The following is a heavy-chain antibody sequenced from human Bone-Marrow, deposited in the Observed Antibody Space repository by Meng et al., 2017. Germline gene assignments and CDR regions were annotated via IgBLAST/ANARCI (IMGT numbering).Heavy chain of an antibody. D-gene: IGHD4-17*01. CDR3: AKDQTDGDRHFDY. J-gene: IGHJ4*02. CDR2: ISYDGSNK. V-gene: IGHV3-30-3*01. CDR1: GFTFSSYA. Sequence: QVQLVESGGGVVQPGRSLRLSCAASGFTFSSYAMHWVRQAPGKGLEWVAVISYDGSNKYYADSVKGRFTISRDTSKNTMYLQMNSLRTEDTAVYFCAKDQTDGDRHFDYWGQGTLVTVSS.